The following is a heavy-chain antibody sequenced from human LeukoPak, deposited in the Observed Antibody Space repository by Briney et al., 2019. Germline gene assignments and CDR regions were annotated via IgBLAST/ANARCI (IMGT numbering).Heavy chain of an antibody. CDR1: GDSITNTYYY. J-gene: IGHJ4*02. CDR3: ARQVTFGYAHAYYFDY. CDR2: SHSGGST. V-gene: IGHV4-39*01. D-gene: IGHD3-16*01. Sequence: KPSETLSLTCTVSGDSITNTYYYWGWIRQSPGKGLEWIGTSHSGGSTYFSPSLKNRLTISVDTSKNQFSLRLSSVTAADTAVYYCARQVTFGYAHAYYFDYWGQGTLVTVSS.